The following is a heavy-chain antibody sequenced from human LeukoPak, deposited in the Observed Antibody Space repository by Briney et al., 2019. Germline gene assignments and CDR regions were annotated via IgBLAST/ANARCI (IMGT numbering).Heavy chain of an antibody. CDR3: AKDGEQWLVPDY. D-gene: IGHD6-19*01. CDR2: ISGSGGST. V-gene: IGHV3-23*01. CDR1: GFTFSSYA. J-gene: IGHJ4*02. Sequence: GSLGLSCAASGFTFSSYAMSWVRQAPGKGLEGVSAISGSGGSTYYADSVKGRFTISRDNSKNTLYLQMNSLRAEDTAVYYCAKDGEQWLVPDYWGQGTLVTVSS.